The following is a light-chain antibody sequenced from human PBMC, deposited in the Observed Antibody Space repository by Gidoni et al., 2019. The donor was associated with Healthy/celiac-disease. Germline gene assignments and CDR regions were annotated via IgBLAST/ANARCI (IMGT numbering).Light chain of an antibody. CDR1: QSISSY. CDR2: AAS. CDR3: QQSYSTPLT. J-gene: IGKJ4*02. Sequence: DIQMTLSPVSLSASVGDRVTITCRASQSISSYLNWYQQKPGKAPKLLIYAASSLQSGVPSRFSGSGSGTDFTLTISSLQPEDFATYYCQQSYSTPLTFGGGTKVEIK. V-gene: IGKV1-39*01.